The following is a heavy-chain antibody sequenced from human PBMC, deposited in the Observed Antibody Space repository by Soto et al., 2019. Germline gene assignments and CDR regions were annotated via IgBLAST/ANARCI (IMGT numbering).Heavy chain of an antibody. CDR1: GGSISSSNW. J-gene: IGHJ6*02. D-gene: IGHD3-3*01. CDR3: AREYPRITMLGVETYYYYYGMDG. V-gene: IGHV4-4*02. CDR2: IYHSGST. Sequence: PSETLSLTCSVSGGSISSSNWWSWVRQPPGKGLEWIGEIYHSGSTNYNPSLKSRVTISVDKSKNQFSLKLSSVTAADTAVYYCAREYPRITMLGVETYYYYYGMDGWGQGTTVTVFS.